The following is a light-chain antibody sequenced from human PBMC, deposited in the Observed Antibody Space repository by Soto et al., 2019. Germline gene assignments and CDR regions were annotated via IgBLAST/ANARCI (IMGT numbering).Light chain of an antibody. V-gene: IGKV3D-20*02. Sequence: TQFPATLSASPGGGATLSCRAAQDVTTNFAWYQLKRGQPPRLLIYAASTRATGIPDRFSGSASETDFTLTINRLEPEDSAIYYCQQRSSWHTFGQGTKV. J-gene: IGKJ1*01. CDR3: QQRSSWHT. CDR2: AAS. CDR1: QDVTTN.